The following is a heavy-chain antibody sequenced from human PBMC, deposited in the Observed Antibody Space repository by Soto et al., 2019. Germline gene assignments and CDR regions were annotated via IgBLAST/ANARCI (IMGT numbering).Heavy chain of an antibody. CDR3: ASRYYYDSSGFYYGGPYYFDY. V-gene: IGHV4-39*01. CDR1: GASITNSSYY. CDR2: IYYRGTT. Sequence: PSETLSLTCTVSGASITNSSYYWGWIRQPPGKGLGWIGTIYYRGTTYYKASLKSRVTISVDTSKNQFSLKLSSVTAADTAVYYCASRYYYDSSGFYYGGPYYFDYWGQGTLVTVS. D-gene: IGHD3-22*01. J-gene: IGHJ4*02.